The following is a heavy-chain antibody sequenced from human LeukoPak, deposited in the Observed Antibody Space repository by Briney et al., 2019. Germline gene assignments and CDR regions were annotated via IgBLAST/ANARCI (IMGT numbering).Heavy chain of an antibody. Sequence: SETLSLTCTVSGGSISSYYWSWIRQPPGKGLEWIGDINHSGSTNYNPSLKSRVTISVDTSKNQFSLKLSSVTAADTAVYYCARGIGVLRYFDWTPPSYGMDVWGQGTTVTVSS. D-gene: IGHD3-9*01. CDR3: ARGIGVLRYFDWTPPSYGMDV. V-gene: IGHV4-34*01. J-gene: IGHJ6*02. CDR2: INHSGST. CDR1: GGSISSYY.